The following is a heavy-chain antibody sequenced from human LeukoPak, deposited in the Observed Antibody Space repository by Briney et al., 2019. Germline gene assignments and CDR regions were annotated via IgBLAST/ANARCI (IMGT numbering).Heavy chain of an antibody. Sequence: GGSLRLSCAASRFTFSSYWMHWVRQAPGKGLVWVSRINTDGTSTSYADSVKGRFTISRDNAKNTLYLQMNSLRAEDTAVYYCARVSGWNPFDYWGQGTLVTVSS. CDR1: RFTFSSYW. J-gene: IGHJ4*02. D-gene: IGHD1-1*01. CDR3: ARVSGWNPFDY. V-gene: IGHV3-74*01. CDR2: INTDGTST.